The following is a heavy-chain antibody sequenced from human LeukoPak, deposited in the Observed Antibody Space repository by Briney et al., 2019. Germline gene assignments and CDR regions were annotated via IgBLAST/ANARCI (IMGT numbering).Heavy chain of an antibody. Sequence: SDPLSLTCTVSGGSISPYYWSWVRQSPGKGLEWIGNIYDGENTNNNPSLTSRVTSSADTSKNQLSLRLSSVTAADTAVYYCAREDGGDAFDIWGQGTMVTVSS. J-gene: IGHJ3*02. CDR3: AREDGGDAFDI. CDR2: IYDGENT. V-gene: IGHV4-59*01. D-gene: IGHD3-10*01. CDR1: GGSISPYY.